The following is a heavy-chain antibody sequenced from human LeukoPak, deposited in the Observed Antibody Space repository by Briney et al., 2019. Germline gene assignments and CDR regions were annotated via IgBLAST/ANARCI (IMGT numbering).Heavy chain of an antibody. D-gene: IGHD6-19*01. J-gene: IGHJ3*02. CDR1: GFTVSSNY. Sequence: PGGSLRLSCAASGFTVSSNYMNWVRQAPGKGLEWVSLIYSGGSTYYADSVKGRFTISRDNSKNTLFLQMNSLRAEDTAVYYCARELDTSGWYSSHAFDIWGQGTMVTVSS. CDR2: IYSGGST. V-gene: IGHV3-53*01. CDR3: ARELDTSGWYSSHAFDI.